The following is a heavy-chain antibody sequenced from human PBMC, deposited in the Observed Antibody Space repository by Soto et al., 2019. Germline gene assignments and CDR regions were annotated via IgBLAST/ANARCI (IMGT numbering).Heavy chain of an antibody. CDR3: ARGDATKIVVTTYYGMDV. V-gene: IGHV1-69*12. CDR2: IIPVFGTA. J-gene: IGHJ6*02. CDR1: GGSLSNFG. D-gene: IGHD4-17*01. Sequence: QVQLVQSGAGVKKPGSSVKVSCKASGGSLSNFGISWVRQAPGQGLEWMGGIIPVFGTANYAQKFQGRVTISADESTIIVYMNVTSLRSEDTAVYYCARGDATKIVVTTYYGMDVWGQGTTVTVSS.